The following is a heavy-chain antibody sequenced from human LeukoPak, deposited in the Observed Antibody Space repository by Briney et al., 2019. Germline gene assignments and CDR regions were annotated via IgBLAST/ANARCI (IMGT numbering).Heavy chain of an antibody. CDR3: ARVYCSSTSCYNLDY. D-gene: IGHD2-2*02. CDR1: GFTFSSYS. CDR2: INTDGGST. V-gene: IGHV3-74*01. J-gene: IGHJ4*02. Sequence: PGGSLRLSCAASGFTFSSYSMNWVRQAPGKGLVWVSRINTDGGSTTYADSVKGRFTISRDNAKNTLYLQMNSLRAEDTAVYYCARVYCSSTSCYNLDYWGQGTLVTVSS.